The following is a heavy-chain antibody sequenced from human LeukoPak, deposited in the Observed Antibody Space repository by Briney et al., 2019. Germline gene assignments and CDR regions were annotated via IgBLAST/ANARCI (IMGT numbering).Heavy chain of an antibody. D-gene: IGHD1-26*01. J-gene: IGHJ4*02. Sequence: SETLSLTCTVSGGSIGSYYWSWIRQPPGKGLEWIGYIYYSGSTNYNPSLKSRVTISVDTSKNQFSLKLSSVTAADTAVYYCARRPIVGASNYFDYWGQGTLVTVSS. CDR3: ARRPIVGASNYFDY. V-gene: IGHV4-59*01. CDR1: GGSIGSYY. CDR2: IYYSGST.